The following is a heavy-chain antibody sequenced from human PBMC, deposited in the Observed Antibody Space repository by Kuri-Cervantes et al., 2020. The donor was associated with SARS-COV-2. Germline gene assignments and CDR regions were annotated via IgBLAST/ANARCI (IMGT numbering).Heavy chain of an antibody. J-gene: IGHJ6*03. Sequence: GESLKISCVASGFTFSSYAMHWVRQAPGKGLEWVSGVSWNGSRTHHADSVKGRFIISRDNSRNFLYLQMNSLRAEDTAVYYCARDFDWLSTQDGYMDVWGKGTTVTVSS. CDR1: GFTFSSYA. CDR2: VSWNGSRT. CDR3: ARDFDWLSTQDGYMDV. V-gene: IGHV3-19*01. D-gene: IGHD3-9*01.